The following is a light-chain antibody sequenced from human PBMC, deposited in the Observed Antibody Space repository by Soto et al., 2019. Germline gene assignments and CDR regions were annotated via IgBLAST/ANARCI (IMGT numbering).Light chain of an antibody. Sequence: EVVLTQSPGTLSLSPGERTTLSCRASQSVSSSYLAWYQQKPGQAPMLLIYAASSRATGIPDRFSGSGSGTDFTLTISRLEPEDFAVYYCQQYGSSRWTFGQGTKVEIK. CDR1: QSVSSSY. J-gene: IGKJ1*01. CDR3: QQYGSSRWT. CDR2: AAS. V-gene: IGKV3-20*01.